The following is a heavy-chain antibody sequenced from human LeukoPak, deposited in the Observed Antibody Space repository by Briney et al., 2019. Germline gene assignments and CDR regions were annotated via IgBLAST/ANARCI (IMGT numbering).Heavy chain of an antibody. D-gene: IGHD3-22*01. V-gene: IGHV3-23*01. CDR1: GITLSNYG. CDR2: ISDTGGRT. J-gene: IGHJ4*02. CDR3: AKRGVVIRVILVGFHKEAYYFDS. Sequence: GGSLRLSCAVSGITLSNYGITRVRQAPGKGLEWVAGISDTGGRTNYADSVKGRFTISRDNPKNTLYLQMNSLRAEDTAVYFCAKRGVVIRVILVGFHKEAYYFDSWGQGALVTVSS.